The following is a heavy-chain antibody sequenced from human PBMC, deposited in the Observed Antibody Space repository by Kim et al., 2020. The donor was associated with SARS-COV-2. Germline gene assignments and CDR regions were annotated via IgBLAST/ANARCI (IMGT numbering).Heavy chain of an antibody. Sequence: NPSHKSRVTISGDTSRNQFSLKLSSVTAAETAGYYCARVRSYAPWYFGLWGRGILVTVSS. J-gene: IGHJ2*01. V-gene: IGHV4-34*01. CDR3: ARVRSYAPWYFGL.